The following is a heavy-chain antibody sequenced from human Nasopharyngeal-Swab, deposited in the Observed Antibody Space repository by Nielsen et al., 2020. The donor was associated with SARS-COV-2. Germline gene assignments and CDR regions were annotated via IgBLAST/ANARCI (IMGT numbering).Heavy chain of an antibody. CDR2: IRSKGHSYTT. CDR1: GFSFSDHF. D-gene: IGHD1-26*01. V-gene: IGHV3-72*01. CDR3: ASDISGNPPLRTTNPP. J-gene: IGHJ3*01. Sequence: GGSLRLSCAASGFSFSDHFMDWVRQAPGKGLEWVGRIRSKGHSYTTDYAASVKGRFVISGDDSENSLYLQMNSLKTEDTAVYYCASDISGNPPLRTTNPPWGQGTMVTVSS.